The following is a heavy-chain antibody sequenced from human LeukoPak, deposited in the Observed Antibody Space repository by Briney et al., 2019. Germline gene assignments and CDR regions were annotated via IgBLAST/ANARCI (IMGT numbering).Heavy chain of an antibody. D-gene: IGHD5-12*01. Sequence: GGSLRLSCAASGFTFSSYWMSWIRQAPGKGLEWVANIKQDGSEKYYVDSVKGRFTVSRDSSKDTLYLQMNSLRAEDTAVYFCARKALGYRLGYGDYWGQGTLVTVSS. CDR1: GFTFSSYW. CDR3: ARKALGYRLGYGDY. J-gene: IGHJ4*02. CDR2: IKQDGSEK. V-gene: IGHV3-7*03.